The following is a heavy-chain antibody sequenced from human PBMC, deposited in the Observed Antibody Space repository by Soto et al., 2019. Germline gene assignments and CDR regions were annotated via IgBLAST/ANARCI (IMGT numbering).Heavy chain of an antibody. CDR2: ISSSSSTI. V-gene: IGHV3-48*01. Sequence: EVQLVESGGGLVQPGGSLRLSCAASGFTFSSYSMNWVRQAPGKGLEWVSYISSSSSTIYYADSVKGRFTISRDNAKNSLYLQMNSLRAEDTAVYYCARDYSGDPDILSGYSPLGYWGQGTLVTVSS. J-gene: IGHJ4*02. D-gene: IGHD3-9*01. CDR1: GFTFSSYS. CDR3: ARDYSGDPDILSGYSPLGY.